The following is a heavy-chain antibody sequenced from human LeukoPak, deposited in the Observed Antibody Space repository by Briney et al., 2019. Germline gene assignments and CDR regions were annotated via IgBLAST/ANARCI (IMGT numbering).Heavy chain of an antibody. CDR1: GGSISSSSYY. CDR2: IYYSGST. V-gene: IGHV4-39*07. Sequence: YPSETLSLTCTVSGGSISSSSYYWGWIRQPPGKGLEWIGSIYYSGSTYYNPSLKSRVTISVDTSKNQFSLKLSSVTAADMAVYYCAREVKGGPFDYWGQGTLVTVSS. CDR3: AREVKGGPFDY. J-gene: IGHJ4*02. D-gene: IGHD3-16*01.